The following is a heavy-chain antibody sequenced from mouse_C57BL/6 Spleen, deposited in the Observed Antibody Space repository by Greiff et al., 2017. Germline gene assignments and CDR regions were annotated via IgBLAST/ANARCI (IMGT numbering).Heavy chain of an antibody. V-gene: IGHV1-18*01. Sequence: EVKLMESGPELVKPGASVKIPCKASGYTFTDYNMDWVKQSHGKSLEWIGDINPNNGGTIYNQKFKGKATLTVDKSSSTAYMELRSLTSEDTAVYYCARTTASYFDYWGQGTTLTVSS. CDR3: ARTTASYFDY. D-gene: IGHD1-2*01. CDR2: INPNNGGT. J-gene: IGHJ2*01. CDR1: GYTFTDYN.